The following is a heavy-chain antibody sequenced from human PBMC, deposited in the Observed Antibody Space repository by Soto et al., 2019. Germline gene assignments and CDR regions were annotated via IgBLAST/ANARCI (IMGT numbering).Heavy chain of an antibody. Sequence: SETLSLTCAVSSGSISSSNWWSWVRQPPGKGLEWIGEIYHSGSTNYNPSLKSRVTISVDKSKNQFSLKLSSVTAADTAVYYCARDGLDLSIWGAFDIWGQGTMVTVSS. CDR3: ARDGLDLSIWGAFDI. CDR1: SGSISSSNW. V-gene: IGHV4-4*02. J-gene: IGHJ3*02. D-gene: IGHD3-16*01. CDR2: IYHSGST.